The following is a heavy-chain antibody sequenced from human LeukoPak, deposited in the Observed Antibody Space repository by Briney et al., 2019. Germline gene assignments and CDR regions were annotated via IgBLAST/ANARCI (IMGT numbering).Heavy chain of an antibody. Sequence: GGSLRLSCAASGFAFSQFTVHWVRQAPGKGLEWVAVISHDGYHEYYADSVKGRFTISRDNSRNTPFLQMNSLRADDTAVYYCARVGYNYDLGNAFDIWGQGTVVTISS. CDR3: ARVGYNYDLGNAFDI. V-gene: IGHV3-30-3*01. CDR2: ISHDGYHE. J-gene: IGHJ3*02. CDR1: GFAFSQFT. D-gene: IGHD1-20*01.